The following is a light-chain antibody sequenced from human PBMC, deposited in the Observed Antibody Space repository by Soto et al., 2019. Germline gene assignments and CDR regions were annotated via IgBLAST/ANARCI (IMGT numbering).Light chain of an antibody. V-gene: IGLV2-8*01. J-gene: IGLJ1*01. CDR3: SSYAGSNNFV. CDR1: SSDVGGYNY. Sequence: QSVLTPPPSASGSPGQSVTISCTGTSSDVGGYNYVSWYQQHPGKAPKLMIYEVSERPSGVPDRFSGSKSSNTASLTVSGLQAEDEADYYCSSYAGSNNFVFGTGTKV. CDR2: EVS.